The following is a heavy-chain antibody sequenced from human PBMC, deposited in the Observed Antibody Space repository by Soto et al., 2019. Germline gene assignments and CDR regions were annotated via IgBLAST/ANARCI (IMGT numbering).Heavy chain of an antibody. CDR2: IIPIFGTA. D-gene: IGHD3-22*01. J-gene: IGHJ3*02. CDR1: GGTFSSYA. Sequence: QVQLVQSGAEVKKPGSSVKVSCKASGGTFSSYAISWVRQAPGQGLEWMGGIIPIFGTANYAQKFQGRVTITADESTSTAYMELSSLRSEDTAVYYCARVPRSDYDSSGKREIFDIWGQGTMVTVSS. V-gene: IGHV1-69*01. CDR3: ARVPRSDYDSSGKREIFDI.